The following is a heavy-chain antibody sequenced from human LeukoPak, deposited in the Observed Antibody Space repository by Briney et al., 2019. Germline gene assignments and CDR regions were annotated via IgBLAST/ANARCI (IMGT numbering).Heavy chain of an antibody. CDR3: AREGSGSYVGYYYYYMDV. Sequence: PGGSLRLSCAASGFTFSSYWMSWVRQAPGKGLEWVANIKQDGSEKYYVDSVKGRFTISRDNAKNSLYLQMNSLRAEDTAVYYCAREGSGSYVGYYYYYMDVWGKGTTVTVSS. J-gene: IGHJ6*03. CDR1: GFTFSSYW. D-gene: IGHD1-26*01. V-gene: IGHV3-7*01. CDR2: IKQDGSEK.